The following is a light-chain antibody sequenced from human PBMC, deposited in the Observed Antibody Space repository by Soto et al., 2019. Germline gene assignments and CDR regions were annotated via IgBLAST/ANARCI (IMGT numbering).Light chain of an antibody. CDR3: QQYGSSPPYT. Sequence: EIVLTQSPATLSLSPGERATLSCRASQSVSSYLAWYQQKPGQAPRLLIYDASNKATGIPARFSGSGSGTDFTLTISSLEPGDFAVYYCQQYGSSPPYTFGQGTKLEIK. CDR2: DAS. J-gene: IGKJ2*01. V-gene: IGKV3-11*01. CDR1: QSVSSY.